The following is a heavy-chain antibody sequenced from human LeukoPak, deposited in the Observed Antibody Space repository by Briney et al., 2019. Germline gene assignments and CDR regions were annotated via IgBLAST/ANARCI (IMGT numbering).Heavy chain of an antibody. V-gene: IGHV3-30*02. CDR1: GFTFSSYG. J-gene: IGHJ6*03. CDR3: AKDPAAGDYYYYYMDV. D-gene: IGHD6-13*01. CDR2: IRYDGSNK. Sequence: PGGSLRLSCAASGFTFSSYGMHWVRQAPGKGLEWVAFIRYDGSNKYYADSVEGRFTISRDNSKNTLYLQMNSLRAEDTAVYYCAKDPAAGDYYYYYMDVWGKGTTVTVSS.